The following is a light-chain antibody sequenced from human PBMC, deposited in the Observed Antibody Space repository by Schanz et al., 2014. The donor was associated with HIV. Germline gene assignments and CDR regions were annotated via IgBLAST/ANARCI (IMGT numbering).Light chain of an antibody. J-gene: IGKJ1*01. CDR2: GAS. V-gene: IGKV3D-20*01. CDR3: QQYGSSPWT. Sequence: PGERATLSCGASQYVSGSFVAWYQQKPGLAPRLLIFGASNRAIGIPDRFSGSESGTDFTLTISRVEPEDYAVYYCQQYGSSPWTFGQGTRVDVK. CDR1: QYVSGSF.